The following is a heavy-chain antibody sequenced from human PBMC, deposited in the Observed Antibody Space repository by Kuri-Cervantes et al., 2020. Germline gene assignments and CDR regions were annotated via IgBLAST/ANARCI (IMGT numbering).Heavy chain of an antibody. CDR3: TAEEVFYFDY. CDR1: GFIVSRNY. CDR2: IKSKTDGGTT. Sequence: GESLKISCAASGFIVSRNYMNWVRQAPGKGLEWVGRIKSKTDGGTTDYAAPVKGRFTISRDDSKNTLYLQMNSLKTEDTAVYYCTAEEVFYFDYWGQGTLVTVSS. J-gene: IGHJ4*02. V-gene: IGHV3-15*01.